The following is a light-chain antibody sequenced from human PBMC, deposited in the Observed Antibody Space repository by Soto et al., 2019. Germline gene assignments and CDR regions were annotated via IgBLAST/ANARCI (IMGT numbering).Light chain of an antibody. CDR1: QSVSSRY. CDR2: GAS. V-gene: IGKV3-20*01. J-gene: IGKJ5*01. Sequence: EIVLTQSPGTLSLSPGERATLSCRASQSVSSRYLAWYRKKPGQAPSPVIYGASSRATGIPDRFSGSVSGTDFNLTISRLETEDCAVYDGQHSGETPITFGLLTRVEIK. CDR3: QHSGETPIT.